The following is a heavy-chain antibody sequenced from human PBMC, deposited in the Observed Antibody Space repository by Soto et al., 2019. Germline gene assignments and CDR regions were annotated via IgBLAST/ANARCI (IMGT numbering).Heavy chain of an antibody. CDR1: GFTFSRYA. Sequence: QVQLVESGGGVVQPGRSLRLSCAASGFTFSRYAMHWVRQAPGKGLEWVALISYDGSNKYYADSVKGRFTISRDNSKNTLYLQMNSLRAEDTAVYYCARGGSDFWSGHDYWGQGTLVTVSS. D-gene: IGHD3-3*01. CDR2: ISYDGSNK. CDR3: ARGGSDFWSGHDY. J-gene: IGHJ4*02. V-gene: IGHV3-30-3*01.